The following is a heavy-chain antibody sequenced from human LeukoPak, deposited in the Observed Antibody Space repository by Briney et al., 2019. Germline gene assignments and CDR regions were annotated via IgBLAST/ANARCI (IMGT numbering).Heavy chain of an antibody. CDR1: GFTFSSYA. CDR3: AKDRAYRGSGWPINWFDP. V-gene: IGHV3-23*01. CDR2: ISGSGGST. Sequence: GGSLRLSCAASGFTFSSYAMSWVRQAPGKGLEWVSAISGSGGSTYYADSVKGRFTISRDNSKNTLYLQMNSLRAEDTAVYYCAKDRAYRGSGWPINWFDPWGQGTLVTVSS. J-gene: IGHJ5*02. D-gene: IGHD6-25*01.